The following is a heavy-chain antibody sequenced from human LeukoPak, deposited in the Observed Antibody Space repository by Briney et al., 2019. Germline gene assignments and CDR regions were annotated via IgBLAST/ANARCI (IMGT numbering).Heavy chain of an antibody. J-gene: IGHJ5*02. CDR1: GFTFSSYS. Sequence: PGGSLRLSCAASGFTFSSYSMNWVPQAPGKGLEWVSSISSSSSYIYYADSVEGRFTISRDNAKNSLYLQMNSLRAEDTAVYYCARDPLRSYNWFDPWGQGTLVTVSS. CDR2: ISSSSSYI. CDR3: ARDPLRSYNWFDP. V-gene: IGHV3-21*01.